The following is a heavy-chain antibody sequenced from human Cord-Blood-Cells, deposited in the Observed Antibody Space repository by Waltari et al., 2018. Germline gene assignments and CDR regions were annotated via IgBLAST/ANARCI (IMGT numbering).Heavy chain of an antibody. CDR3: ARYKYDFWSGYYYYYYYGMDV. J-gene: IGHJ6*02. Sequence: VQPQQWGAGLLKPSETLSLTCAVYGGSFSGYYWSWIRQPPGKGLEWIGEINHSGSTNYNPSLKSRVTISVDTFKNQFSLKLSSVTAADTAVYYCARYKYDFWSGYYYYYYYGMDVWGQGTTVTVSS. CDR1: GGSFSGYY. V-gene: IGHV4-34*01. D-gene: IGHD3-3*01. CDR2: INHSGST.